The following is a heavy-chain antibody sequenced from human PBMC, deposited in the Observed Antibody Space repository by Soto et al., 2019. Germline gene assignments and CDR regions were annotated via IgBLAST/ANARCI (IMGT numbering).Heavy chain of an antibody. CDR1: GFTFSSYS. J-gene: IGHJ4*02. Sequence: EVQLVESGGGLVQPGGSLRLSCAASGFTFSSYSMNWVRQAPGKGLEWVSYISSSSSTIYYADSVKGRFTISIDNAKNSLYLQMNSLRAEDTAVYYCARDSGYSYGPLDYWGQGTLVTVSS. V-gene: IGHV3-48*01. D-gene: IGHD5-18*01. CDR3: ARDSGYSYGPLDY. CDR2: ISSSSSTI.